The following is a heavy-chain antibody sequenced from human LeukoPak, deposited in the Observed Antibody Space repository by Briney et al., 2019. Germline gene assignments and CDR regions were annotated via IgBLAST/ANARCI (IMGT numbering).Heavy chain of an antibody. Sequence: SETLSLTCAVYGGSFSGYYWSWIRQPPGKGLEWIGEINHSGSTNYNPSLKSRVTISVDTSKNQFSLKLSSVTAADTAVYYCARQHSSSWYFDYWGQGTLVTVSS. J-gene: IGHJ4*02. CDR2: INHSGST. CDR1: GGSFSGYY. CDR3: ARQHSSSWYFDY. V-gene: IGHV4-34*01. D-gene: IGHD6-13*01.